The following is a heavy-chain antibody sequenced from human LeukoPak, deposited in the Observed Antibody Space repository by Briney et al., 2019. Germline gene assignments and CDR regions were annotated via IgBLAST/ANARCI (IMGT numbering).Heavy chain of an antibody. CDR1: GYTLTELS. Sequence: VASVKVSCKVSGYTLTELSMHWVRQAPGKWLEWMGGFDPEDGETIYAQKFQGRVTMTEDTSTDTAYMELSSLRSEDTAVYYCATDRYCSGGSCYSDYYYGMDVWGQGTTVTVSS. CDR3: ATDRYCSGGSCYSDYYYGMDV. CDR2: FDPEDGET. J-gene: IGHJ6*02. V-gene: IGHV1-24*01. D-gene: IGHD2-15*01.